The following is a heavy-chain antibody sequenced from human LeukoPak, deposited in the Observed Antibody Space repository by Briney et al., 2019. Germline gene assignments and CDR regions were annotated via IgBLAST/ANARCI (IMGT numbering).Heavy chain of an antibody. Sequence: GGSLRLSCAAPGFTFSSYAMSWIRQAPGKGMEWVSTISGSGGSAYYADSVKGRFTISRDNSKNTVYLQLNSLRAEDTALYYCAKRPYCSGTVCYHIDYWGQGTLVTVSS. D-gene: IGHD2-15*01. CDR1: GFTFSSYA. J-gene: IGHJ4*02. CDR3: AKRPYCSGTVCYHIDY. CDR2: ISGSGGSA. V-gene: IGHV3-23*01.